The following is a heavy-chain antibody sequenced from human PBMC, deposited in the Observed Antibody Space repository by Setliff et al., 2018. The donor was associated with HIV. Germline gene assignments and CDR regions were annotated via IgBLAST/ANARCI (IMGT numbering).Heavy chain of an antibody. Sequence: PSETLSLTCSVSGGSITSYHWSWIRQSPGKGLEWIGYIYKSGTTNYKSSLKSRVTMSADPPKNQFSLKVTSVTAADTAVYYCGRLRYYDILTGYAFDYWGQGTLVTVSS. V-gene: IGHV4-4*08. CDR1: GGSITSYH. D-gene: IGHD3-9*01. CDR3: GRLRYYDILTGYAFDY. CDR2: IYKSGTT. J-gene: IGHJ4*02.